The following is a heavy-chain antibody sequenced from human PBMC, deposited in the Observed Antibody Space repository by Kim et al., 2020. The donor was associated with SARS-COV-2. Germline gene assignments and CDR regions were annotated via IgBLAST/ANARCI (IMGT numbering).Heavy chain of an antibody. J-gene: IGHJ4*02. CDR3: AKDASGSIDY. Sequence: SIDYANSVKGRFTVSRDNAKNSLYLQLNSLRTEDTAFYYCAKDASGSIDYWGQGTLVTVSS. V-gene: IGHV3-9*01. D-gene: IGHD3-22*01. CDR2: SI.